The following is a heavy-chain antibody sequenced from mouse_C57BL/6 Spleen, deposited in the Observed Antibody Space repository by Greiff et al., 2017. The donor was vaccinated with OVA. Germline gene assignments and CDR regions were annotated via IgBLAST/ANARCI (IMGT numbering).Heavy chain of an antibody. CDR2: IWRGGST. CDR1: GFSLTSYG. D-gene: IGHD1-1*01. V-gene: IGHV2-5*01. CDR3: AKKITTVDYAMDY. J-gene: IGHJ4*01. Sequence: VQGVESGPGLVQPSQSLSITCTVSGFSLTSYGVHWVRQSPGKGLEWLGVIWRGGSTDYNAAFMSRLSITKDNSKSQVFFKMNSLQADDTAIYYCAKKITTVDYAMDYWGQGTSVTVSS.